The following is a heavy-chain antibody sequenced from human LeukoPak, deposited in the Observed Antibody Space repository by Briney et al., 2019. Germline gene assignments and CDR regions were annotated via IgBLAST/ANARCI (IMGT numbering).Heavy chain of an antibody. Sequence: TXSCXAXXGXFXSYAISWVRQAPGQGLEWMGGIIPIFGTANYAQKFQGRVTITADESTSTAYMELSSLRSEDTAVYYCANGYYGSGSYYAFDYWGQGTLVTVSS. CDR1: XGXFXSYA. V-gene: IGHV1-69*01. CDR3: ANGYYGSGSYYAFDY. J-gene: IGHJ4*02. D-gene: IGHD3-10*01. CDR2: IIPIFGTA.